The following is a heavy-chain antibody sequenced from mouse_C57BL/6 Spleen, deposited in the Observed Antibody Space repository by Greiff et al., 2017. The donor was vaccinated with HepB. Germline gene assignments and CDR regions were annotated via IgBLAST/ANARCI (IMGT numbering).Heavy chain of an antibody. D-gene: IGHD2-4*01. CDR2: IDPSDSET. V-gene: IGHV1-52*01. Sequence: VQLQQPGAELVRPGSSVKLSCKASGYTFTSYWMHWVKQRPIQGLEWIGNIDPSDSETHYNQKFKDKATLTVDKSSSTAYMRLSSLTSEDSAVYYCARKYDYDDGYAMDYWGQGTSVTVSS. CDR3: ARKYDYDDGYAMDY. CDR1: GYTFTSYW. J-gene: IGHJ4*01.